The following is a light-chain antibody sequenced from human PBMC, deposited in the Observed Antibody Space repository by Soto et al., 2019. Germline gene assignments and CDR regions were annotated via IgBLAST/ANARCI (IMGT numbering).Light chain of an antibody. CDR2: AS. J-gene: IGKJ3*01. Sequence: EIVLTQSPGTLSLSPGERATLSCRASQTVSDMYLAWYQQKPGQAPRLLIYASNRATGIPDRFSGSGSGTDFTITIGRLEPEDFAVYYCQHYGTSALFGPGTKVDIK. CDR3: QHYGTSAL. CDR1: QTVSDMY. V-gene: IGKV3-20*01.